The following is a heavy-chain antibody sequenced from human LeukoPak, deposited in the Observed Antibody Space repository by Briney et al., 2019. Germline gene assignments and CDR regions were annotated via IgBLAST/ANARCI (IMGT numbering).Heavy chain of an antibody. CDR1: GGSISSYC. D-gene: IGHD3-9*01. Sequence: SETLSLTRTVSGGSISSYCWSWIRQPPGKGLEWIAYIYYSGSTNYNPSLKSRVTMSVDTSKNQFSLKLSSVTAADTAVYYCARHRSLFDSHDYWGQGILVTVSS. CDR3: ARHRSLFDSHDY. J-gene: IGHJ4*02. CDR2: IYYSGST. V-gene: IGHV4-59*01.